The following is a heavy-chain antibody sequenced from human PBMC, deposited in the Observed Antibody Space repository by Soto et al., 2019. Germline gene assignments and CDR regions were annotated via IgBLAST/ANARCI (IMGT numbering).Heavy chain of an antibody. D-gene: IGHD2-2*01. CDR1: GYRFTSYL. CDR2: IDPSDSYT. V-gene: IGHV5-10-1*01. Sequence: GESLTISWRCSGYRFTSYLISLVRTLPGKGLEWMGRIDPSDSYTNYRPSFQGHVTISADKSISTAYLQWSSLKASDTAMYYCARPQGYCSSTSCADGYGMDVWGQGTTVTVS. J-gene: IGHJ6*02. CDR3: ARPQGYCSSTSCADGYGMDV.